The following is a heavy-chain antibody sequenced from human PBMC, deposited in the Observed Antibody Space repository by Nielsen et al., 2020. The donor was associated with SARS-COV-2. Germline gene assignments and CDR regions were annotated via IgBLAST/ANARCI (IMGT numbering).Heavy chain of an antibody. Sequence: SVKVSCKASGGTFSSYAISWVRQAPGQGLEWMGGIIPIFGTANYAQKFQGRVTITADESTSTAYMELSSLRSEDTALYYCARERRWLQGGYYYYGMDVWGQGTTVTVSS. CDR1: GGTFSSYA. V-gene: IGHV1-69*13. D-gene: IGHD5-24*01. CDR3: ARERRWLQGGYYYYGMDV. J-gene: IGHJ6*02. CDR2: IIPIFGTA.